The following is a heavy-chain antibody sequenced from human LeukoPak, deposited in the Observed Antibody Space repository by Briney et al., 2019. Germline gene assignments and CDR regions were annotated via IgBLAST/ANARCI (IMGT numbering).Heavy chain of an antibody. J-gene: IGHJ5*02. CDR3: ARVWRGTNYGSGSSDWFDP. V-gene: IGHV1-46*01. CDR1: GYTFTSYY. CDR2: INPSGGST. Sequence: ASVKVSCKASGYTFTSYYMHWVRQGPGQGLEWMGIINPSGGSTSYAQKFQGRVTMTRDTSTSTVYMELSSLRSEDTAVYYCARVWRGTNYGSGSSDWFDPWGQGTLVTVSS. D-gene: IGHD3-10*01.